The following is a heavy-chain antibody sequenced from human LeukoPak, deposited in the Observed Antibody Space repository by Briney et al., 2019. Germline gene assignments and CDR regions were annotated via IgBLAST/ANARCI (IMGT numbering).Heavy chain of an antibody. CDR1: GFTFSTYE. CDR3: ARGMKYSTGWYYMDV. CDR2: ISSGSGTI. D-gene: IGHD6-19*01. Sequence: GGSLRLSCAASGFTFSTYEMNWVRQAPGKGLEWVSYISSGSGTIYYADSVKGRFTISRDNAKNSLYLQMNSLRAEDTAVYYCARGMKYSTGWYYMDVWGKGTTVTISS. V-gene: IGHV3-48*03. J-gene: IGHJ6*03.